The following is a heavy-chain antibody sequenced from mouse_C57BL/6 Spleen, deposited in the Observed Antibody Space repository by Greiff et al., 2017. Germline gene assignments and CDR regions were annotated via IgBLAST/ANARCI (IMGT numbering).Heavy chain of an antibody. D-gene: IGHD2-5*01. CDR3: ARDGDYSNLYAMDY. CDR2: ISDGGSYT. CDR1: GFTFSSYA. V-gene: IGHV5-4*01. J-gene: IGHJ4*01. Sequence: DVMLVESGGGLVKPGGSLKLSCAASGFTFSSYAMSWVRQTPEQRLEWVATISDGGSYTYYPDNVKGRFTISRDNAKNNLYLQMSHLKSEDTAMYYCARDGDYSNLYAMDYWGQGTSVTVSS.